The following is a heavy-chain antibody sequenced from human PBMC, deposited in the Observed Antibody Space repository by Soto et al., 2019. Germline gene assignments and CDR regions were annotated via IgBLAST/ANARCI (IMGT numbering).Heavy chain of an antibody. D-gene: IGHD2-15*01. V-gene: IGHV4-59*01. CDR3: ATYGGGPYDH. J-gene: IGHJ4*01. CDR1: GAPITINY. CDR2: IYYSGST. Sequence: PSETLSLTCTVSGAPITINYWSWIRQAPGKGLEWIGYIYYSGSTTYNPSLKSRVTMSADTSKDQFSLKLNSVTAADTAVYYCATYGGGPYDHWGPGILVTVSS.